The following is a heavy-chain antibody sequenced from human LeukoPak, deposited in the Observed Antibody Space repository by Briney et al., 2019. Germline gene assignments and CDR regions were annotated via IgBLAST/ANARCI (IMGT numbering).Heavy chain of an antibody. D-gene: IGHD3-10*01. J-gene: IGHJ4*02. Sequence: PGGSLRLSCAASGFTFSSYELNWVRQAPGKGLEWVSYISDTGSIIYYADSGEGRFTSSRDNAKNSLYLQMNSLRAEDTAVYYCARDEVRGVICWGQGTLVTVSS. CDR1: GFTFSSYE. V-gene: IGHV3-48*03. CDR3: ARDEVRGVIC. CDR2: ISDTGSII.